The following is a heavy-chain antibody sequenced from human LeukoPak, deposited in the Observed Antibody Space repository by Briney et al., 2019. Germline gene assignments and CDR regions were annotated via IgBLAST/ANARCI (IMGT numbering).Heavy chain of an antibody. Sequence: ASVKVSCKASGYTFTGYYMHWVRQAPGQGLEWMGRINPNSGGTNYAQKFQGRVTMTRDTSISTAYVELSRLRSDDTAVYYCARIDYYDSSGYYDWGQGTLVTVSS. CDR1: GYTFTGYY. J-gene: IGHJ4*02. CDR2: INPNSGGT. D-gene: IGHD3-22*01. CDR3: ARIDYYDSSGYYD. V-gene: IGHV1-2*06.